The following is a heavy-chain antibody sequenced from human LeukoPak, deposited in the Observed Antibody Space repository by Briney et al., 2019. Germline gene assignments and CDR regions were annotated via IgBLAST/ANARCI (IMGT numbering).Heavy chain of an antibody. Sequence: SETLSLTCAVSGGFISSSNWWSWVRQPPGKGLEWIGEIYHSGSTNYNPPLKSRVTISVDKSKNQFSLKLSSVTAADTAVYYCARWLDYYGSGSYLTWGQGTLVTVSS. CDR1: GGFISSSNW. CDR3: ARWLDYYGSGSYLT. J-gene: IGHJ5*02. V-gene: IGHV4-4*02. CDR2: IYHSGST. D-gene: IGHD3-10*01.